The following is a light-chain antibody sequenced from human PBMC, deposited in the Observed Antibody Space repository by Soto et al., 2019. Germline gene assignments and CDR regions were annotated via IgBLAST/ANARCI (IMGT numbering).Light chain of an antibody. J-gene: IGLJ2*01. Sequence: QSALTQPASVSGSPGQSITISCTGTSSDVGGYNFVSWYQQHPDKAPKLMIYDVSNRPSGVSNRFSGSKSGNTASLTIFGLHAEDEADYYCSSYASSITPYVVFGGGTKLTVL. CDR2: DVS. V-gene: IGLV2-14*01. CDR3: SSYASSITPYVV. CDR1: SSDVGGYNF.